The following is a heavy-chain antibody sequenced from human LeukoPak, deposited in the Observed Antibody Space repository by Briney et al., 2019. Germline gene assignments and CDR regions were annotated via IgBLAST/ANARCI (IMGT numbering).Heavy chain of an antibody. CDR2: INHSGST. CDR1: GGSFSGYY. CDR3: ARGERGWSDYYVRLVGFYY. J-gene: IGHJ4*02. V-gene: IGHV4-34*01. Sequence: SETLSLTCAVYGGSFSGYYWSWIRQPPGKGLEWIGEINHSGSTNYNPSLKSRVTISVDTSKNQFSLKLSSVTAADTAVYYCARGERGWSDYYVRLVGFYYWGQGTLVTVSS. D-gene: IGHD3-3*01.